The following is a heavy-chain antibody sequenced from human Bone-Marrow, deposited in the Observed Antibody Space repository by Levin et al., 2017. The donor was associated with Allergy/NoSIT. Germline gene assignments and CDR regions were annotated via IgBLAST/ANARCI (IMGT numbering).Heavy chain of an antibody. CDR2: IRSKAYGETT. Sequence: GGSLRLSCSASGFSFVDYAMSWFRQAPGKGLEWVSFIRSKAYGETTHYAASLKGRFTVSRDDSKSIAYLQVDSLKTEDTAVYYCSRGIVGGASDYWGQGILVTVPS. V-gene: IGHV3-49*03. CDR3: SRGIVGGASDY. D-gene: IGHD1-26*01. J-gene: IGHJ4*02. CDR1: GFSFVDYA.